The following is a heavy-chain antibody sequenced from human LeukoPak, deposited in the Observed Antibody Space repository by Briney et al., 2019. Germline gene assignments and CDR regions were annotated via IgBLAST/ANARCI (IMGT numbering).Heavy chain of an antibody. CDR2: INHSGST. D-gene: IGHD3-16*02. Sequence: SETLSLTCAVYGGSFSGYYWSWIRQPPGKGLEWIGEINHSGSTNYNPSLKSRVTISVDTSKNQFSLKLSSVTAADTAVYYCVRGGLRLGELSPQSWFDPWGQGTLVTVSS. V-gene: IGHV4-34*01. J-gene: IGHJ5*02. CDR3: VRGGLRLGELSPQSWFDP. CDR1: GGSFSGYY.